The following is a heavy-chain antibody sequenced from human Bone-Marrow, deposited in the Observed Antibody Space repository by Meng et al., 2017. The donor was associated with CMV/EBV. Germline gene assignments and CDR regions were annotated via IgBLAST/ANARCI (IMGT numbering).Heavy chain of an antibody. D-gene: IGHD1-26*01. CDR1: GFTVSSNY. V-gene: IGHV3-7*02. CDR2: LNPDGSDT. Sequence: GESLKISCAASGFTVSSNYMTWVRQAPGKGPEWVANLNPDGSDTYYLDSVKGRFTISRDNAKNSLYLQMTSLRAEDTAVYYCASALVGATVDHWGQGTLVTVSS. CDR3: ASALVGATVDH. J-gene: IGHJ4*02.